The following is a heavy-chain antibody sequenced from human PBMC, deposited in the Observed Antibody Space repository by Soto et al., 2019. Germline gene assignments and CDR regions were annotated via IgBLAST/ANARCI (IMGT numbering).Heavy chain of an antibody. D-gene: IGHD2-21*02. V-gene: IGHV4-4*07. J-gene: IGHJ4*02. CDR3: ARDGMTTGDT. Sequence: QLQLQESGPGQVRPSETLSITCIVAGVSVRSYTWSWVRQPANKGLEGIGRVFSSVSATYNPSLKSRVSISMDTPENRISLKLDSVTAADAGVYLCARDGMTTGDTWGPGTLVTVPS. CDR2: VFSSVSA. CDR1: GVSVRSYT.